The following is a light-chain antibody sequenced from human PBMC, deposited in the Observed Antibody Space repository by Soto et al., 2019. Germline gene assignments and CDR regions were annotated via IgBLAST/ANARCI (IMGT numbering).Light chain of an antibody. CDR2: EVS. Sequence: QSALTQPASVSGSPGQSITIPCTGTSSDGGAYNYVSWYQQHPGKAPKLMIYEVSNRPSGVSNRFSGSKSGNTASLTISGLQAEDEADYYCSSYTSSSTLYVFGTGTKVTVL. V-gene: IGLV2-14*01. J-gene: IGLJ1*01. CDR1: SSDGGAYNY. CDR3: SSYTSSSTLYV.